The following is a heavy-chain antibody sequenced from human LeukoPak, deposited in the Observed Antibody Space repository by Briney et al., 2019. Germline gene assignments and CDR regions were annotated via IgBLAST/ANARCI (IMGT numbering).Heavy chain of an antibody. CDR3: ARTDTAMPRDYYYYGMDV. V-gene: IGHV4-31*03. D-gene: IGHD5-18*01. CDR2: IYYSGST. J-gene: IGHJ6*04. Sequence: PSQTLSLTCTVSGGSISSGGYYWSWIRQHPGKGLEWIGYIYYSGSTYYNPSLKSRVTISVDTSKNQFSLKLSSVTAADTAVYYCARTDTAMPRDYYYYGMDVWGKGTTVTVSS. CDR1: GGSISSGGYY.